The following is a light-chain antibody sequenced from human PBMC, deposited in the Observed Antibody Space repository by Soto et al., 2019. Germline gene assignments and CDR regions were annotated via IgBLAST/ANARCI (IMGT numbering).Light chain of an antibody. CDR2: GAS. CDR1: QSIRSH. V-gene: IGKV1-39*01. J-gene: IGKJ3*01. Sequence: DIQMTQSPSSLSASVGDRVSITCRASQSIRSHLNWFQHKQGKAPKVLIYGASSLQGGVPSRFSGSVSGTDFTLTIKSLQPEDFATYYCQQSFSSPFTFGPGTKVDVK. CDR3: QQSFSSPFT.